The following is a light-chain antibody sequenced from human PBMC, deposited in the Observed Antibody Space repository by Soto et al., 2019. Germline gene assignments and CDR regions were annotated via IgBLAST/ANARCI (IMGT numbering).Light chain of an antibody. CDR2: DAS. J-gene: IGKJ1*01. Sequence: IVLTKSPATLSISPGERSTLSCRASQSVSSYLAWYQQKPGQAPRLLIYDASNRATGIPARFSGSGSGTDFTLTISSLEPEDFAVYYCQQRSNWPTFGQGTKV. V-gene: IGKV3-11*01. CDR3: QQRSNWPT. CDR1: QSVSSY.